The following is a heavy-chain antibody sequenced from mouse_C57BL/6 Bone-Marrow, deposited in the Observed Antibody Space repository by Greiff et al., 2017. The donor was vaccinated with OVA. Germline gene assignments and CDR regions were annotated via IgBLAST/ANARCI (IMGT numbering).Heavy chain of an antibody. D-gene: IGHD4-1*01. V-gene: IGHV1-81*01. CDR3: ARTGLGRDAY. Sequence: VQLQQSGAELARPGASVKLSCKASGYTFTSYGISWVKQRTGQGLEWIGEIYPRSGNTYYNEKFKGKATLTADKSSSTAYMELRSLTSEDSAVYFCARTGLGRDAYWGQGTLVTVSA. J-gene: IGHJ3*01. CDR1: GYTFTSYG. CDR2: IYPRSGNT.